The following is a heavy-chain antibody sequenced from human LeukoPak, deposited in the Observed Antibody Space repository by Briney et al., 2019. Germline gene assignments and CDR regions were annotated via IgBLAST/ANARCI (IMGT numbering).Heavy chain of an antibody. CDR1: GGSISSSSYY. Sequence: SETLSLTCTVSGGSISSSSYYWGWIRQPPGKGLEWIGSIYYSGSTYYNPSLKSRVTISVDTSKNQFSLKLSSVTAADTAVYYCARRAPSSSWYKTPATSIAYAFDIWGQGTMVTVSS. CDR3: ARRAPSSSWYKTPATSIAYAFDI. J-gene: IGHJ3*02. V-gene: IGHV4-39*01. CDR2: IYYSGST. D-gene: IGHD6-13*01.